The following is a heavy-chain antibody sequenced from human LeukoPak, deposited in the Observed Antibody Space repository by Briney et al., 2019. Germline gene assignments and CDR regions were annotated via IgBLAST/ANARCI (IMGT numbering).Heavy chain of an antibody. J-gene: IGHJ4*02. V-gene: IGHV4-59*01. D-gene: IGHD4-17*01. CDR2: IYSNGRT. CDR3: ARESHGDYVDY. Sequence: PSETLSLTCTVLGGSISVYYWTWIRQPPGKDLEWIGYIYSNGRTDYSPSLKSRVTISVDTSKNQFSLKLGSVTAADTAVYYCARESHGDYVDYWGQGTLVTVSS. CDR1: GGSISVYY.